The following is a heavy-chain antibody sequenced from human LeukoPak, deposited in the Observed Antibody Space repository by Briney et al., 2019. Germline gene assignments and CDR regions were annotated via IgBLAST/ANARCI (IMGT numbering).Heavy chain of an antibody. V-gene: IGHV5-51*01. J-gene: IGHJ4*02. CDR1: GYSFTNYW. D-gene: IGHD5-12*01. CDR3: ARRNTVEGQLYDY. Sequence: GESLKISCKGSGYSFTNYWIGWVRQMPGKGLEWMGIIYPSDSDIRYSPSFQGQFTISADKSIATAYLQWSSLKASDTAMYYCARRNTVEGQLYDYWGQGTLVTVSS. CDR2: IYPSDSDI.